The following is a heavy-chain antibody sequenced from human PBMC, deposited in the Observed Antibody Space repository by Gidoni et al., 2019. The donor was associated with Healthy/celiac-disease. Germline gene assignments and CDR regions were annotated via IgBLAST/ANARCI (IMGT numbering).Heavy chain of an antibody. Sequence: QVQLVQSGAEVTKPGSSVNVSCKASGGTFSSYTISWVRQAPGQGLEWMGRIIPILGIANYAQEFQGRVTITADKSTSTAYMELSSLRSEDTAVYYCAGGESIPDFDYWGQGTLVTVSS. CDR3: AGGESIPDFDY. J-gene: IGHJ4*02. CDR2: IIPILGIA. V-gene: IGHV1-69*02. D-gene: IGHD3-16*01. CDR1: GGTFSSYT.